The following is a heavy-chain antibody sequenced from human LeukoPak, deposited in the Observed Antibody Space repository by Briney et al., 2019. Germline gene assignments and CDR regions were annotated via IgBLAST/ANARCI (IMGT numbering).Heavy chain of an antibody. V-gene: IGHV1-18*01. CDR2: ISAYNGHT. CDR3: ARTNLDCTKGVCYDY. Sequence: ASVKVSCKASGYTFTNYGISWVRQAPGQGLEWMGWISAYNGHTYYAQKVQGRVTVTTDTSTSTGYMELRSLRSDDTAVYYCARTNLDCTKGVCYDYWGQGTLVTVSS. D-gene: IGHD2-8*01. J-gene: IGHJ4*02. CDR1: GYTFTNYG.